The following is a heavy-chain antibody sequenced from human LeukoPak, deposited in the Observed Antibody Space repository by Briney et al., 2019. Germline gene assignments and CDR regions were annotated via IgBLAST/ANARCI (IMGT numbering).Heavy chain of an antibody. V-gene: IGHV3-53*01. J-gene: IGHJ6*04. CDR2: IYSGGST. D-gene: IGHD3-10*02. CDR1: GFTVSSNY. CDR3: AELGITMIGGV. Sequence: PRGSLRLSCAASGFTVSSNYMSWVRQVPGKGLEWVSVIYSGGSTYYADSVKGRFTISRDNSKNTLYLQMNSLRAGDTAVYYCAELGITMIGGVWGKGTMVTISS.